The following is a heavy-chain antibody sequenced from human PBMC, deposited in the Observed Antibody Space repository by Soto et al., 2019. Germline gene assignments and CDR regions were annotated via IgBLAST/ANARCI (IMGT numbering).Heavy chain of an antibody. CDR1: GFTLNKYA. V-gene: IGHV3-23*01. CDR3: AEDRSSTSCDAFDY. Sequence: EVHLLESGGGLVKPGGSLRLSCVASGFTLNKYAMSWVRQAPGQGLEWVSAVSASGGSPYYADYVKGRITITRDNSRNTLYLQMNSLRAEDTAVDYCAEDRSSTSCDAFDYWGQGTLVIVSS. CDR2: VSASGGSP. J-gene: IGHJ4*02. D-gene: IGHD2-2*01.